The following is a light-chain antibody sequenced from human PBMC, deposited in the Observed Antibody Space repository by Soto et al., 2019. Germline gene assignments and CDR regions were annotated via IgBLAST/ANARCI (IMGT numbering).Light chain of an antibody. V-gene: IGKV3-20*01. CDR1: QIIMRKY. J-gene: IGKJ5*01. Sequence: VTQSPSTLSSSLRDRATLSCRASQIIMRKYLAWYQQRFGQAPRLLIYDASRRATGIPDRYSASGSGTDFTLTISRLEPEDFAVFFRQQYGTSEIIFGQGARLEVK. CDR2: DAS. CDR3: QQYGTSEII.